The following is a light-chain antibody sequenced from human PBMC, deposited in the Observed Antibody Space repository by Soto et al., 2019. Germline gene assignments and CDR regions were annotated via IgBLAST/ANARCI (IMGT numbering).Light chain of an antibody. CDR1: QSVSST. J-gene: IGKJ1*01. CDR2: GAS. V-gene: IGKV3D-15*01. CDR3: QQFRNWPWT. Sequence: EIVLTQSPGTLSLSPGEIATLSFSASQSVSSTSLAWYQQKPGQAPRLLIYGASTRATGIPARISGSGSGTEFTLTISSLQSEDFAVYYCQQFRNWPWTFGQGTKVDI.